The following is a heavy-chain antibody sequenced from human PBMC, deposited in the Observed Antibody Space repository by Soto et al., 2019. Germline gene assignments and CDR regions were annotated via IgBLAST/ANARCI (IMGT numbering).Heavy chain of an antibody. V-gene: IGHV3-21*06. D-gene: IGHD2-15*01. CDR1: GFSFSRYG. J-gene: IGHJ4*01. Sequence: EVQLVESGGGLVKPGGSLRLSCAASGFSFSRYGIHWVRQAPGKGLEWVSSISHGSSYIYYADSVRGRFTISRDNANNSVSLHMNGLRAGDTAVYFCARVNRQYLLHHPFDLWGHGTLVTVSS. CDR3: ARVNRQYLLHHPFDL. CDR2: ISHGSSYI.